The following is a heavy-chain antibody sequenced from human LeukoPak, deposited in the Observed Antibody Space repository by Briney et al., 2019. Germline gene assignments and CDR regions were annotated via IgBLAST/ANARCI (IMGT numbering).Heavy chain of an antibody. J-gene: IGHJ3*02. D-gene: IGHD3-22*01. Sequence: SETLSLTCTVSGGSISSHYWSWIRLPAGKGLEWIGRIYTSGSTNSNPSLKSRVTMSVDTSKNQFSLMLSSVTAADTAVYYCVRGLYDSSTYRAFHIWGQGTMVTASS. V-gene: IGHV4-4*07. CDR2: IYTSGST. CDR3: VRGLYDSSTYRAFHI. CDR1: GGSISSHY.